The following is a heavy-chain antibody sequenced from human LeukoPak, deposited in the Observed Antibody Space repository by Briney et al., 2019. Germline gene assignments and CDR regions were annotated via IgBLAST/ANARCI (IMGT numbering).Heavy chain of an antibody. J-gene: IGHJ4*02. CDR1: GFTFSSTS. CDR3: AKLITS. D-gene: IGHD3-16*01. Sequence: PGGSLRLSCAASGFTFSSTSMSWVRQAAGKGLEWVAVTLGGGDGTYYADSVKGRFTISRDNSNNTLYLQMNSLRAEDTAVYYCAKLITSWGQGTLVTVSS. V-gene: IGHV3-23*01. CDR2: TLGGGDGT.